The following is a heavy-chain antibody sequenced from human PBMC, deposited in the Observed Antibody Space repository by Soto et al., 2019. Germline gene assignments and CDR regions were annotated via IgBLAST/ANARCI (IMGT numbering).Heavy chain of an antibody. CDR3: ARDIGVLAWDSSGYTAFDI. V-gene: IGHV1-46*01. CDR1: GYTFTSYY. D-gene: IGHD3-22*01. Sequence: ASVKVSCKASGYTFTSYYMHWVRQAPGQGLEWMGIINPSGGSTSYAQKFQGRVTMTRDTSTSTVYMELSSLRSEDTAVYYCARDIGVLAWDSSGYTAFDIWGQGTMVTVSS. CDR2: INPSGGST. J-gene: IGHJ3*02.